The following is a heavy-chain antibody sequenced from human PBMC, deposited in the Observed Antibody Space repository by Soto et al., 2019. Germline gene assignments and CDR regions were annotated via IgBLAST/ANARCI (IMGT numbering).Heavy chain of an antibody. CDR3: ARVPKGYYYYMDV. CDR1: GFIFSDYY. J-gene: IGHJ6*03. V-gene: IGHV3-11*01. CDR2: ISESGSTI. Sequence: QVHLVESGGDLVKPGGSLRLSCAASGFIFSDYYMSWIRQAPGKGLEWVSYISESGSTIYYADSVKGRFTISRDNAKNSLSLQMNTLRAEDTAVYYCARVPKGYYYYMDVWGTGTTVTVSS.